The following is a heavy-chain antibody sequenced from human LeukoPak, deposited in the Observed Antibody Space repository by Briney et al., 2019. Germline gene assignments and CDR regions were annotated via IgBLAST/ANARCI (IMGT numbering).Heavy chain of an antibody. CDR2: IYYSGST. CDR1: GGSISSSSYY. D-gene: IGHD5-18*01. CDR3: AKGAGGFSYYNWFDP. Sequence: PSETLSLTCTVSGGSISSSSYYWGWIRQPPGKGLEWIGSIYYSGSTYYNPSLKSRVAISVDTSKNQFSLKLASVTAADTAIYYCAKGAGGFSYYNWFDPWGQGTLVTVSS. J-gene: IGHJ5*02. V-gene: IGHV4-39*07.